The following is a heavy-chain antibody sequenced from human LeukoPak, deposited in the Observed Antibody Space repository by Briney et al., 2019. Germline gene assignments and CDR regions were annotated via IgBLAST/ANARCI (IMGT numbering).Heavy chain of an antibody. D-gene: IGHD2-15*01. J-gene: IGHJ4*02. CDR3: ARWDMERR. V-gene: IGHV3-66*01. CDR1: GFTVSSNY. CDR2: IYSGGST. Sequence: PGGSLRLSCAASGFTVSSNYMSWVRQAPGKGLEWVSAIYSGGSTYYADSVKGRFTISRDNSKNTLYLQMNSLRAKDTAVYYCARWDMERRWGQGTLVTVSS.